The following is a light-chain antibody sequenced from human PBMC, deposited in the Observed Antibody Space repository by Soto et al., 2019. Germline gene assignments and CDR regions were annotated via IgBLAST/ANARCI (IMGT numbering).Light chain of an antibody. J-gene: IGLJ1*01. CDR1: SSDVGDYNY. Sequence: QSALTQPASVSGSPGQSITISCTGSSSDVGDYNYVAWYQQHPDKAPKLMIFDVSSRPSGVSNRFSGSKSGSTASLTISGLQAEDEADYFCSSYSRSGTLYVFGTGTKFTVL. CDR2: DVS. V-gene: IGLV2-14*03. CDR3: SSYSRSGTLYV.